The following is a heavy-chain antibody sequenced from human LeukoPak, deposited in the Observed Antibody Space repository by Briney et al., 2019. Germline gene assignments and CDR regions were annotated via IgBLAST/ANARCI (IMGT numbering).Heavy chain of an antibody. V-gene: IGHV1-69*13. J-gene: IGHJ3*02. Sequence: GASVKVSCKASGYTFTSYGISWVRQAPGQGLEWMGGIIPIFGTTNYAQKFQGRVTITADESTSTAYMELSSLRSEDTAVYYCGRVRDGYNDVFDIWGQGTMVTVSS. D-gene: IGHD5-24*01. CDR3: GRVRDGYNDVFDI. CDR2: IIPIFGTT. CDR1: GYTFTSYG.